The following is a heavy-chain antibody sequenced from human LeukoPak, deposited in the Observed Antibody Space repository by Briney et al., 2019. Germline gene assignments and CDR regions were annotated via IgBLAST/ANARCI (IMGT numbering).Heavy chain of an antibody. CDR1: GYTFTSYA. D-gene: IGHD2-2*03. J-gene: IGHJ4*02. CDR3: ARGLGYCSSTSCLLSFDY. V-gene: IGHV1-3*01. Sequence: ASVKVSCKASGYTFTSYAMHWVRQAPGQRLEWVGWINAGNGNTKYSQKFQGRVTITRDTSASTAYMELSSLRSEDTAVYYCARGLGYCSSTSCLLSFDYWGQGTLVTVSS. CDR2: INAGNGNT.